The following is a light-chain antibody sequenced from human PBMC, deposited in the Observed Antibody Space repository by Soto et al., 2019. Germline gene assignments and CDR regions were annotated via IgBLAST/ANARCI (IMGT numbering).Light chain of an antibody. J-gene: IGKJ3*01. CDR1: QSLLHSNGYNY. CDR2: LGS. Sequence: DIVMTQSPLSLPVTPGEPASISCRSSQSLLHSNGYNYLDWYLQKPGQSPQLLIYLGSNRASGVTDRFSGSGSGTDFTLKISRVEAEDVGVYHCMQALQTSFTFGPGTKVDIK. CDR3: MQALQTSFT. V-gene: IGKV2-28*01.